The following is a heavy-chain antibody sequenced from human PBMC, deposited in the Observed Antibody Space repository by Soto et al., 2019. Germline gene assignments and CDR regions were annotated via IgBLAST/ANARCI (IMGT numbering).Heavy chain of an antibody. CDR2: IYYSGST. D-gene: IGHD2-15*01. V-gene: IGHV4-59*08. CDR1: GGSISSYY. J-gene: IGHJ4*02. Sequence: QVPLQESGPGLVKPSETLSLTCTVSGGSISSYYWSWIRQPPGKGLEWIGYIYYSGSTNYNPSLKSRVTISVDTSKNQFSLKLSSVTAADTAVYYCARGGGGGDYWGQGTLVTVSS. CDR3: ARGGGGGDY.